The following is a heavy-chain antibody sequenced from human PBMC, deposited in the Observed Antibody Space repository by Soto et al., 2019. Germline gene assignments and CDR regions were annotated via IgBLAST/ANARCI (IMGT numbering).Heavy chain of an antibody. CDR2: IYHGGST. Sequence: SATLSLACAVSGYSISSGYYWGWLRQPPGKGLEWIGSIYHGGSTYYNPSLNSRVTLSIDMTNNHVSLILTSVTAADTAVSYCASLGPWLPYYYDSSPHTFENWFDPWGQGTLVTVSS. V-gene: IGHV4-38-2*01. CDR3: ASLGPWLPYYYDSSPHTFENWFDP. CDR1: GYSISSGYY. J-gene: IGHJ5*02. D-gene: IGHD3-22*01.